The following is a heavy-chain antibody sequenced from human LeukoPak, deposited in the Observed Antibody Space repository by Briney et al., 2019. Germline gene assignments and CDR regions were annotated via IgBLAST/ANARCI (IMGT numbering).Heavy chain of an antibody. CDR3: ARGRGYYDSSGHYRFDY. J-gene: IGHJ4*02. CDR1: GYTFTSYD. Sequence: GASVKVSCKASGYTFTSYDINWVRQATGQGLEWMGWMNPNSGNTGYAQKFQGRVTMTRNTSISTAYMELSSLRSEDTAVYYCARGRGYYDSSGHYRFDYWGQGTLVTVSS. V-gene: IGHV1-8*01. D-gene: IGHD3-22*01. CDR2: MNPNSGNT.